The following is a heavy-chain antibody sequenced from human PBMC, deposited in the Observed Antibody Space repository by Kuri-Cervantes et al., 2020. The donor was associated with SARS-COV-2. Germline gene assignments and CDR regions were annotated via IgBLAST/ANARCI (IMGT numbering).Heavy chain of an antibody. CDR2: IYSGGST. V-gene: IGHV3-53*01. Sequence: GESLKISCAASGFTVSSNYMSWVRQAPGKGLEWVSVIYSGGSTYYADSVKGRFTISRDNSKNTLYLQMNSLRAEGTAVYYCARVVGYSSSWYYFDYWGQGTLVTVSS. CDR3: ARVVGYSSSWYYFDY. J-gene: IGHJ4*02. CDR1: GFTVSSNY. D-gene: IGHD6-13*01.